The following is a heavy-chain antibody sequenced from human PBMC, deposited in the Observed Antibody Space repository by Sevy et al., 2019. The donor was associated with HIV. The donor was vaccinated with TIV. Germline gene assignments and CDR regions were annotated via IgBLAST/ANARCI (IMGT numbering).Heavy chain of an antibody. CDR3: ARTQEYDFWSGYYFDY. J-gene: IGHJ4*02. CDR1: GFTVSSVY. CDR2: IYDAGST. V-gene: IGHV3-53*01. Sequence: GGSLRLSCAASGFTVSSVYMSWVRQAPGKGLEWVSLIYDAGSTYFADSVEGRFTISRDNAKNSLYLQMNSLRAEDTAVYYCARTQEYDFWSGYYFDYWGQGTLVTVSS. D-gene: IGHD3-3*01.